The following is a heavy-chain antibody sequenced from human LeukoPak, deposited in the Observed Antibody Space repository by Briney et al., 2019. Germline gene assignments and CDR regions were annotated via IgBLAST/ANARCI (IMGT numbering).Heavy chain of an antibody. CDR3: VRYSSGHGLDY. J-gene: IGHJ4*02. Sequence: SQTLSPTCAISGDSVSSNSAAWHWIRQSPSRGLEWLGRTYYRSKWYNDYAESVKSRITINPDTSKNQFPLQLNSVTPEDTAVYYCVRYSSGHGLDYWGQGNLVTVSS. D-gene: IGHD3-22*01. V-gene: IGHV6-1*01. CDR2: TYYRSKWYN. CDR1: GDSVSSNSAA.